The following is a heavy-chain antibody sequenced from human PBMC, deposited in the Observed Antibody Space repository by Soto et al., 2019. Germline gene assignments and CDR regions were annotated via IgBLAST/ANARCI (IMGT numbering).Heavy chain of an antibody. V-gene: IGHV4-59*08. Sequence: QVQLQESGPGLVKPPETLSLSCTVAGGSISGCYWSWIRQPPGKGMERMGYVHHSWGSTYNPSLRSQVAISLDTSKSQFSLELTSVTATATDVYYCARQGFVALRGLVEVGGQGTTVTVSS. CDR1: GGSISGCY. D-gene: IGHD3-10*01. CDR3: ARQGFVALRGLVEV. CDR2: VHHSWGS. J-gene: IGHJ3*01.